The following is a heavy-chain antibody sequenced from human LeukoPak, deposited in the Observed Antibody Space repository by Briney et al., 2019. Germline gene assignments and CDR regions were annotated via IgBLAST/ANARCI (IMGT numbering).Heavy chain of an antibody. D-gene: IGHD3-22*01. CDR3: ARRAFSSGYYYFDY. CDR1: GGSISSYY. V-gene: IGHV4-59*08. CDR2: IYYSGST. J-gene: IGHJ4*02. Sequence: PSETLSLTCTVSGGSISSYYWSWIRQPPGKGLEWIGDIYYSGSTNYSPSLKSRVTMSVDTSKNQFSLRLSSVTAADTAVCYCARRAFSSGYYYFDYWGQGTLVTVSS.